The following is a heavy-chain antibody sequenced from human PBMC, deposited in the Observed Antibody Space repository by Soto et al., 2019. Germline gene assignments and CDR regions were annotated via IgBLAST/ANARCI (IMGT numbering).Heavy chain of an antibody. CDR3: AKDRAGVVAATTFDY. CDR2: ITGSGGST. D-gene: IGHD2-15*01. V-gene: IGHV3-23*01. CDR1: GFTFSSNA. Sequence: GGSLRLSCAASGFTFSSNAMNWVRQAPGKGLEWVSVITGSGGSTKYADSVKGRFTISRDNSKNTLYLQMNSLRAEDTAVYSCAKDRAGVVAATTFDYWGQGALVTVSS. J-gene: IGHJ4*02.